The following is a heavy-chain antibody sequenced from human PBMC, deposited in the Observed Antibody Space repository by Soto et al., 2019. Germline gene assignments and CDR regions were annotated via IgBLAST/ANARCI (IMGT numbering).Heavy chain of an antibody. CDR2: IWYDGSNK. CDR3: ARDGLYCSSTSCSDYYGMDV. CDR1: RFTFSSYG. V-gene: IGHV3-33*01. J-gene: IGHJ6*02. D-gene: IGHD2-2*01. Sequence: GGSLRLSCAASRFTFSSYGMHWVRQAPGKGLEWVAVIWYDGSNKYYADSVKGRFTISRDNSKNTLYLQMNSLRAEDTAVYYCARDGLYCSSTSCSDYYGMDVWGQGTTVTVSS.